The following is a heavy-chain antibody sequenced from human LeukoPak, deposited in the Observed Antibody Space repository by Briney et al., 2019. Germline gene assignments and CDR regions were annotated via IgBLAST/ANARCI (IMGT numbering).Heavy chain of an antibody. CDR3: ASGYQLLFSGFDY. CDR1: GFTFSSYS. D-gene: IGHD2-2*01. Sequence: PGGSLRLSCAASGFTFSSYSMNWVRQAPGKGLEWVSYISSSSSTIYYADSVKGRFTISRDNAKNSLYLQMNSLRAEDTAVYYCASGYQLLFSGFDYWGQGTLVTVSS. CDR2: ISSSSSTI. J-gene: IGHJ4*02. V-gene: IGHV3-48*01.